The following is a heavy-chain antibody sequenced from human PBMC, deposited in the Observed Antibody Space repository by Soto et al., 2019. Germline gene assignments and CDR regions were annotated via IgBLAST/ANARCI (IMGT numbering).Heavy chain of an antibody. J-gene: IGHJ6*02. D-gene: IGHD3-22*01. CDR1: GGSISSGGYY. CDR2: IYYSGST. V-gene: IGHV4-31*03. Sequence: TLSLTCTVSGGSISSGGYYWSWIRQHPGKGLEWIGYIYYSGSTYYNPSLKSRVTISVDTSKNQFSLKLSSVTAADTAVYYCARFYYDSNGYNGMDVWGQGTTVTVSS. CDR3: ARFYYDSNGYNGMDV.